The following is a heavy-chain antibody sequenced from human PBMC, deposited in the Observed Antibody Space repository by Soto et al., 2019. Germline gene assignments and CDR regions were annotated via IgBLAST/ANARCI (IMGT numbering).Heavy chain of an antibody. V-gene: IGHV4-39*01. CDR3: ARHSLTWIHEIASFDY. CDR2: IYYSGST. Sequence: PSETLSLTCTVSGGSISSSSYYWGWIRQPPGKGLEWIGSIYYSGSTYYNPSLKSRVTISVDTSKNQFSLKLSSVTAADTAVYYCARHSLTWIHEIASFDYWGQGTLVTVSS. D-gene: IGHD5-12*01. J-gene: IGHJ4*02. CDR1: GGSISSSSYY.